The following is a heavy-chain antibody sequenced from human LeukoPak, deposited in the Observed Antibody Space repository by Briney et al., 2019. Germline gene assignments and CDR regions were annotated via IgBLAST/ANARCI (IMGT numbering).Heavy chain of an antibody. CDR2: ISGSGGST. V-gene: IGHV3-23*01. Sequence: GGSLRLSCAASGFTFSSYAMSWVRQAPGKGLEWVSAISGSGGSTYYADSVKGRFTISRDNSKNTLYLQLNGLRAEDTALYYCAKDRPGDGYNSDWGQGTLVTVSS. D-gene: IGHD5-24*01. CDR3: AKDRPGDGYNSD. J-gene: IGHJ4*02. CDR1: GFTFSSYA.